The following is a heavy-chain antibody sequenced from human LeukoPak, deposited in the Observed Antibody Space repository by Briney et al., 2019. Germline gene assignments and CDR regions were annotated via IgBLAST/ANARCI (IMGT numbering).Heavy chain of an antibody. CDR2: IWYDGSNK. D-gene: IGHD6-19*01. Sequence: GGSLRLSCVPATFSSSTNGTHCVRQAPGKGLEWVAVIWYDGSNKYYADSVKGRFTISKDNSKNTLYLQMSSLRAEDTAVYYCARDRYSSGWDDFDYWGQGTLVTVSS. CDR1: TFSSSTNG. V-gene: IGHV3-33*01. CDR3: ARDRYSSGWDDFDY. J-gene: IGHJ4*02.